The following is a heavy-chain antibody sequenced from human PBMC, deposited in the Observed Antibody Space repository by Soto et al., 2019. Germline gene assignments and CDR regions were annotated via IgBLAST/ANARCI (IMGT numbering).Heavy chain of an antibody. CDR2: IVVGNGNT. J-gene: IGHJ3*02. CDR1: GFTVGDSA. D-gene: IGHD3-3*01. CDR3: AATTHYDFWSGYFTGVAFDI. V-gene: IGHV1-58*01. Sequence: SVKVSCKASGFTVGDSAVQWVRQARGQPLEWIGYIVVGNGNTNFAQRFQERVTFSSDKSRGTAYMELRSLRSEDTAVYYCAATTHYDFWSGYFTGVAFDIWGQGTKVTVSS.